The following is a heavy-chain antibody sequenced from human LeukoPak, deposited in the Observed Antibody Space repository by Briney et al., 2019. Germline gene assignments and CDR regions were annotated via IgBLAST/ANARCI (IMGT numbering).Heavy chain of an antibody. V-gene: IGHV1-69*01. CDR3: ASPYYYDSSGYYSAFDI. Sequence: EASXXXSCKASGGTFSSYAISWVRQAPGQGLEWMGGIIPIFGTANYAQKFQGRVTITADESTSTAYMELSSLRSEDTAVYYCASPYYYDSSGYYSAFDIWGQGTMVTVSS. CDR2: IIPIFGTA. D-gene: IGHD3-22*01. J-gene: IGHJ3*02. CDR1: GGTFSSYA.